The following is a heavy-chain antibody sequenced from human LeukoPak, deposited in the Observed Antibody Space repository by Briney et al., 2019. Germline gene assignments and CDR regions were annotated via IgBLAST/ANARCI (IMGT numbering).Heavy chain of an antibody. D-gene: IGHD3-10*01. CDR3: ARGRITMVRGVINRYFDY. Sequence: GGSLRLSCAASGFTVSSNYMSWVRQAPGKGLEWVSVIYSGGSTYYADSVKGRFTISRDNSKNTLYLQMNSLRAEDTAVYYCARGRITMVRGVINRYFDYWGQGTLVTVSS. CDR1: GFTVSSNY. CDR2: IYSGGST. V-gene: IGHV3-53*01. J-gene: IGHJ4*02.